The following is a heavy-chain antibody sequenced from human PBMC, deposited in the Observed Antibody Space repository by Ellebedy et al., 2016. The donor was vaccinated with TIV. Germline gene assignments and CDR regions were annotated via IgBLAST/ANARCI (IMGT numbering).Heavy chain of an antibody. D-gene: IGHD6-19*01. CDR3: ARGGSDWYFDN. V-gene: IGHV4-59*01. CDR2: IFYNGST. CDR1: GGSMKTSC. J-gene: IGHJ4*02. Sequence: MPSETLSLTCTVSGGSMKTSCWSWIRLPPGKGLEWIGHIFYNGSTNYNPSLKSRVTMSIDMSKSQFSLRLASVIAADTAVYFCARGGSDWYFDNWGLGTLVTVSS.